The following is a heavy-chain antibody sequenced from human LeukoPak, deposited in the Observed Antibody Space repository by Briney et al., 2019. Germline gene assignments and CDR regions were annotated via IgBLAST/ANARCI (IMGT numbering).Heavy chain of an antibody. J-gene: IGHJ4*02. V-gene: IGHV3-74*01. Sequence: GGSLRLSCAAPGFTFSSYWMHWVRQAPGKGLVWVSRINSDGRSTSYADSVTGRFTISRDNAKNTLYLQMNSLRAEDTAVYYCVRDVWGDRDSYFDYWGQGTLVTVSS. CDR1: GFTFSSYW. CDR2: INSDGRST. D-gene: IGHD2-21*01. CDR3: VRDVWGDRDSYFDY.